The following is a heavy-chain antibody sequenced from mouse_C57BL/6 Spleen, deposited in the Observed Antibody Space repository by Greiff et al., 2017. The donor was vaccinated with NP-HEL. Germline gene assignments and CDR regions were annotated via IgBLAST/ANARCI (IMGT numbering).Heavy chain of an antibody. J-gene: IGHJ3*01. V-gene: IGHV1-19*01. D-gene: IGHD2-4*01. CDR3: ARWRDYDEAWFAY. Sequence: EVQLQQSGPVLVKPGASVKMSCKASGYTFTDYYMNWVKQSHGKSLEWIGVINPYNGGTSYNQKFKGKATLTVDKSSSTAYMELNSLTSEDSAVYYCARWRDYDEAWFAYWGQGTLVTVSA. CDR1: GYTFTDYY. CDR2: INPYNGGT.